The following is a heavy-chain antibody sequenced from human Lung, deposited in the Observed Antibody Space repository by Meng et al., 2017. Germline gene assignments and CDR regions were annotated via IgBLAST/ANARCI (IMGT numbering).Heavy chain of an antibody. J-gene: IGHJ4*02. CDR2: LGAHDGDR. Sequence: QVHPVQSGAEVKKPGASVKGSCKSSDYTFTGYGVSWVRQAPGQGFEWMAWLGAHDGDRSHAPRFQGRVTVTADRLTATSFMELRNLRYDDTAVYYCARGTPGRSYSDFWGQGTLVTVSS. D-gene: IGHD3-10*01. CDR1: DYTFTGYG. V-gene: IGHV1-18*04. CDR3: ARGTPGRSYSDF.